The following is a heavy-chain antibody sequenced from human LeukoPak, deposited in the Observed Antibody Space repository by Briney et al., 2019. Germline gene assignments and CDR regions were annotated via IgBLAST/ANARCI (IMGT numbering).Heavy chain of an antibody. CDR1: GFTFSSYA. Sequence: GGALRLSCAASGFTFSSYAMSWVRQAPGKGLEWVSAIRDSGSSTHYADSVKGRFTTSRDNSKNTLYLQMNSLRAEDTAVYYCARSSSTGEWGRIDYWGQGTLVTVSS. V-gene: IGHV3-23*01. CDR2: IRDSGSST. D-gene: IGHD7-27*01. J-gene: IGHJ4*02. CDR3: ARSSSTGEWGRIDY.